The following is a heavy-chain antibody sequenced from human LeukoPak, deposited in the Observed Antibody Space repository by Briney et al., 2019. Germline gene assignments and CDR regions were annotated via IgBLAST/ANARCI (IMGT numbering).Heavy chain of an antibody. CDR1: GYTFTGYY. CDR2: INPNSGGT. D-gene: IGHD5-24*01. CDR3: ARDRADGDGYWGD. V-gene: IGHV1-2*06. Sequence: ASVKVSCKASGYTFTGYYIHWVRQAPGQGLEWMGRINPNSGGTNYAQKFQGRVTMTRDTSISTAYMELSRLRSDDTAVYYCARDRADGDGYWGDWGQGTLVTVSS. J-gene: IGHJ4*02.